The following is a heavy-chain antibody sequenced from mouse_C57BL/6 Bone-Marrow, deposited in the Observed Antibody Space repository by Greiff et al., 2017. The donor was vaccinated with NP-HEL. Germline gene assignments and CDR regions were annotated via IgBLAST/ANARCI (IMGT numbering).Heavy chain of an antibody. V-gene: IGHV1-5*01. D-gene: IGHD4-1*01. CDR3: TREDRISMLPQTGTGFAY. Sequence: DVQLQESGTVLARPGASVKMSCKTSGYTFTSYWMHWVKQRPGQGLEWIGAIYPGNSDTSYNQKFKGKAKLTAVTSASTAYMELSSLTNEDSAVYYCTREDRISMLPQTGTGFAYWGQGTLVTVSA. CDR1: GYTFTSYW. J-gene: IGHJ3*01. CDR2: IYPGNSDT.